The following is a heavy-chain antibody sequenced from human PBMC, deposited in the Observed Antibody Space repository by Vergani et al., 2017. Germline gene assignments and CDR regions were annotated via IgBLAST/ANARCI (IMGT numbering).Heavy chain of an antibody. CDR3: ASEGVPRCCIVGAPDF. V-gene: IGHV3-21*06. CDR1: EFTFSTYS. J-gene: IGHJ4*02. D-gene: IGHD1-26*01. CDR2: ISSGSTYT. Sequence: EVQLVESGGGLVKTGGSLRLSCAASEFTFSTYSMNWVRQAPGKGLEWVSSISSGSTYTFYADSVKDRFTISRDNAKSTLYLHMSSLRAEDTAIYYCASEGVPRCCIVGAPDFWGQGTQVTVSS.